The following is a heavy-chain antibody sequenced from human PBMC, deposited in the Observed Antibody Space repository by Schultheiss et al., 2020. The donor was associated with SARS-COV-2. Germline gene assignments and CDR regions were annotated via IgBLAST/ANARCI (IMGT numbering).Heavy chain of an antibody. D-gene: IGHD6-19*01. V-gene: IGHV3-21*01. CDR2: ISSSSSYI. CDR1: GFTFSSYE. Sequence: GGSLRLSCAASGFTFSSYEMNWVRQAPGKGLEWVSSISSSSSYIYYADSVKGRFTISRDNAKNSLYLQMNSLRAEDTAVYYCARDLGAVAASDAFDIWGQGTMVTVSS. J-gene: IGHJ3*02. CDR3: ARDLGAVAASDAFDI.